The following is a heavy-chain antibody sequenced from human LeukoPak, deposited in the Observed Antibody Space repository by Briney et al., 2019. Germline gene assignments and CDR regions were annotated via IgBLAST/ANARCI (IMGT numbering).Heavy chain of an antibody. CDR1: GYTFTTYF. CDR2: INPSGGST. J-gene: IGHJ4*02. V-gene: IGHV1-46*01. Sequence: GSVKVSCKASGYTFTTYFLHWVRQAPGQGLEWMGLINPSGGSTNYAQKFQGRVTMTRDTSTNTVYMELSSLRAEDTAVYYCARIITASATRDYWGQGTLVTVSS. D-gene: IGHD6-13*01. CDR3: ARIITASATRDY.